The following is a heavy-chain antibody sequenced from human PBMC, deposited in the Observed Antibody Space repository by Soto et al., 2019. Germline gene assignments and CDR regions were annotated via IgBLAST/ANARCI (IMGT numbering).Heavy chain of an antibody. J-gene: IGHJ5*02. CDR2: ISAYNGNT. Sequence: VKVSCKASGYTFTSYGISWVRQAPGQGLEWMAWISAYNGNTNYAQKLQGRVTMTTDTSTSTAYMELRSLRSDDTAVYYCAKVADYDILTGYYNNWFDPWGQGTLVTVSS. CDR3: AKVADYDILTGYYNNWFDP. V-gene: IGHV1-18*01. CDR1: GYTFTSYG. D-gene: IGHD3-9*01.